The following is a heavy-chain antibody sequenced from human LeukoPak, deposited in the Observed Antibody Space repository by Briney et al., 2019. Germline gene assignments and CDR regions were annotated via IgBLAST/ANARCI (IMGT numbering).Heavy chain of an antibody. D-gene: IGHD3-9*01. CDR3: ARASSDWAVDY. J-gene: IGHJ4*02. CDR2: IYHSGST. CDR1: GYSISSGYY. Sequence: PSETLSLTCTVSGYSISSGYYWGWIRQPPGKGLEWIGSIYHSGSTYYNPSLKSRVTISVDTSKNQFSLKLSSVTAADTAVYYCARASSDWAVDYWGQGTLVTVSS. V-gene: IGHV4-38-2*02.